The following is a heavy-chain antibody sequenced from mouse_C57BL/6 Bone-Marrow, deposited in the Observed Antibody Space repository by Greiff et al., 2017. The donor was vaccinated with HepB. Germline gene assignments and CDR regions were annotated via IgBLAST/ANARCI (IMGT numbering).Heavy chain of an antibody. D-gene: IGHD3-1*01. J-gene: IGHJ3*01. Sequence: QVHVKQSGPELVKPGASVKISCKASGYAFSSSWMNWVKQRPGKGLEWIGRIYPGDGDTNYNGKFKGKATLTADKSSSTAYMQLSSLTSEDSAVYFCARSFDRGFAYWGQGTLVTVSA. CDR3: ARSFDRGFAY. CDR1: GYAFSSSW. CDR2: IYPGDGDT. V-gene: IGHV1-82*01.